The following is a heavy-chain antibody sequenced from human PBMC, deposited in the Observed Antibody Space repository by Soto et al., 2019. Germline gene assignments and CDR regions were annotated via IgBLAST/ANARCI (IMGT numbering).Heavy chain of an antibody. CDR1: GGSISSGGYS. J-gene: IGHJ4*02. Sequence: SETLSLTCAVSGGSISSGGYSWSWIRQPPGKGLEWIGYIYHSGSTYYNPSLKSRVTISVDRFKNQFSLKLSSVTAADTAVYYCARGGYSNYNFDYWGQGTLVTVSS. CDR2: IYHSGST. D-gene: IGHD4-4*01. CDR3: ARGGYSNYNFDY. V-gene: IGHV4-30-2*01.